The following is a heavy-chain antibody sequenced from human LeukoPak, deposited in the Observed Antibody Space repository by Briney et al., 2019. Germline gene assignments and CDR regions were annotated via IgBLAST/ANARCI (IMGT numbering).Heavy chain of an antibody. J-gene: IGHJ4*02. D-gene: IGHD6-19*01. CDR1: EFTFSNYW. Sequence: QPGGSLRLSCAASEFTFSNYWVSWVRQAPGKGLERVAHTNQDGSKNYYVDSVRGRFTISRDNAKNSLYLQMNSLRAEDTAVYYCATTVAGYPDDYLDYWGQGTLVTVSS. V-gene: IGHV3-7*01. CDR3: ATTVAGYPDDYLDY. CDR2: TNQDGSKN.